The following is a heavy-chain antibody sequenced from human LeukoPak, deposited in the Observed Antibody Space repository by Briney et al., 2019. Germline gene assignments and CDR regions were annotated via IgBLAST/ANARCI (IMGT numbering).Heavy chain of an antibody. V-gene: IGHV1-8*02. Sequence: ASVKVSCKASGYSFTSYDINWVRQAPGQGLEWMGWLDRNRGSTAYAQKFQGRVTMTRDTSTSTAYLELSSLRSDDTAVYYCTRRGGYSQNYHWGQGTLVTVSS. D-gene: IGHD5-18*01. CDR2: LDRNRGST. CDR1: GYSFTSYD. J-gene: IGHJ5*02. CDR3: TRRGGYSQNYH.